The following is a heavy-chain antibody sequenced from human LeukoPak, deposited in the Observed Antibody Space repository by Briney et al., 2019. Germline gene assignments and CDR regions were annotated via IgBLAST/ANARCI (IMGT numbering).Heavy chain of an antibody. V-gene: IGHV1-2*02. D-gene: IGHD2-8*01. Sequence: ASVKVSCKASGYTFTGYYMHWVRQAPGQGLEGMGWINPNSGGTNHAQKFQGRVTMTRDTSISTAYMELSRLRSDDTAVYYCARVYGTTRDAFDIWGQGTMVTVSS. CDR2: INPNSGGT. CDR1: GYTFTGYY. CDR3: ARVYGTTRDAFDI. J-gene: IGHJ3*02.